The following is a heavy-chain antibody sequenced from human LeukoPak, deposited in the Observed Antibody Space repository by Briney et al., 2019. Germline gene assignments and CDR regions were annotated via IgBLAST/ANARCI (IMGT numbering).Heavy chain of an antibody. CDR1: CYTFTSYG. CDR2: ISAYNGNT. CDR3: ARVMAVAGTFDY. J-gene: IGHJ4*02. Sequence: ASVKVSCKASCYTFTSYGISWVRQAPGQGLEWMGWISAYNGNTNYAQKLQGRVTMTTDTSTSTAYMELRSLRSDDTAVYYCARVMAVAGTFDYWGQGTLVTVSS. D-gene: IGHD6-19*01. V-gene: IGHV1-18*01.